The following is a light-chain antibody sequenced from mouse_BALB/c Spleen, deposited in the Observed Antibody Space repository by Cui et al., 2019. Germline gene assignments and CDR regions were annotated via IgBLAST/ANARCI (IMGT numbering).Light chain of an antibody. CDR3: QQWSSNPRT. Sequence: QIVLTQSPAIMSASPGEKVTMTCSASSSVSYMHWYQQKSGTSPKRWIYDTSKLASGVPARFSGSGSGTSYSLTISSMEAEDAATYYCQQWSSNPRTFGGGTKLKIK. CDR2: DTS. CDR1: SSVSY. J-gene: IGKJ1*01. V-gene: IGKV4-59*01.